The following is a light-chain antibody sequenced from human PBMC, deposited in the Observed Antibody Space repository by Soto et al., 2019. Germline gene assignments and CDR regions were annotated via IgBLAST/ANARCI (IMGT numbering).Light chain of an antibody. J-gene: IGLJ2*01. Sequence: QAVVTQPPSVSGAPGQRVTISGTGSSSNIGAGYDVHWYQQLPGTAPKLLIYGNSNRPSGVPDRFSGSKSGTSASLAITGLQAEDAADYYCQSSDSSLSGSVVFGGGTKLTVL. CDR2: GNS. V-gene: IGLV1-40*01. CDR3: QSSDSSLSGSVV. CDR1: SSNIGAGYD.